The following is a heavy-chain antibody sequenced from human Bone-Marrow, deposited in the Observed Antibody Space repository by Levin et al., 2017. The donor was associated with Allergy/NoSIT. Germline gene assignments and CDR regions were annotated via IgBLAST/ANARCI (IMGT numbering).Heavy chain of an antibody. CDR2: IKPDGSGS. CDR1: GYTFTSYY. Sequence: ASVKVSCQASGYTFTSYYLYWVRQAPGQGLEWMGIIKPDGSGSSYEQKFQGRVTMTSDTSASTVYIELSSLTSEDTAIYYCAREAGSTSIGYSYMDVWGKGTTVTVSS. CDR3: AREAGSTSIGYSYMDV. D-gene: IGHD2-2*01. V-gene: IGHV1-46*01. J-gene: IGHJ6*03.